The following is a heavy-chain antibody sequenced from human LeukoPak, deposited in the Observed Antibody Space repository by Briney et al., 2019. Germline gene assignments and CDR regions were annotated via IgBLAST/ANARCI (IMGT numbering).Heavy chain of an antibody. CDR3: ARHSSRDYYDILTGFPGAFDY. CDR2: ISSSGTTI. V-gene: IGHV3-11*04. CDR1: GFTFSDYY. Sequence: GGSLRLSCAASGFTFSDYYMSWIRQAPGKGLEWVSYISSSGTTIYYADSVKGRFTISRDNAKNSLYLQMNSLRAEDTAVYYCARHSSRDYYDILTGFPGAFDYWGQGALVTVSS. J-gene: IGHJ4*02. D-gene: IGHD3-9*01.